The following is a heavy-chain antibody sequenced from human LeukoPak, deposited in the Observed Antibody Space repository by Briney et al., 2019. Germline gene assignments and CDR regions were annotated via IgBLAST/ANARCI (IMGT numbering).Heavy chain of an antibody. CDR1: GFTFSTYG. J-gene: IGHJ4*02. CDR3: AKAGIYDYVWGSYLVD. D-gene: IGHD3-16*01. V-gene: IGHV3-23*01. Sequence: GGSLRLSCVASGFTFSTYGMSWVRQAPGKGLEWVSAISGSGGTTYDADSVKGRFTISRDNSKNTLYLQMNSLRAEDTAVYYCAKAGIYDYVWGSYLVDWGQGTLVTVSS. CDR2: ISGSGGTT.